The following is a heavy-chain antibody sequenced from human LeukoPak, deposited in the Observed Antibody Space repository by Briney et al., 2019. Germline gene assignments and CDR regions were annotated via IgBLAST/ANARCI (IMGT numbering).Heavy chain of an antibody. Sequence: GGSLRLSCAASGFIFSTYGMHWVRQAPGMGLEWVAVIWSDGLNKDYADSVEGRFTISRDNSKNTLYLQMNTLRSEDTALYYCVRNSAARFYYYYYMDVWGKGTTVTVSS. CDR2: IWSDGLNK. CDR1: GFIFSTYG. CDR3: VRNSAARFYYYYYMDV. D-gene: IGHD2-15*01. J-gene: IGHJ6*03. V-gene: IGHV3-33*01.